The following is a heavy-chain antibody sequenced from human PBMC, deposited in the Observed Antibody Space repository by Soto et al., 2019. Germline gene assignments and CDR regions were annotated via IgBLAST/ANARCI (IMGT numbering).Heavy chain of an antibody. Sequence: VGSLRLSCAASGFTSSSSAMSWVRQAPEKGLEWVSAISTSGGNTLYADSVKGRFTISRDNSKNTLFLQMSSLRAEDTAIYYCAKPTGGSYPESRVFDSWGQGTRVTVSS. V-gene: IGHV3-23*01. J-gene: IGHJ4*02. CDR2: ISTSGGNT. D-gene: IGHD1-26*01. CDR3: AKPTGGSYPESRVFDS. CDR1: GFTSSSSA.